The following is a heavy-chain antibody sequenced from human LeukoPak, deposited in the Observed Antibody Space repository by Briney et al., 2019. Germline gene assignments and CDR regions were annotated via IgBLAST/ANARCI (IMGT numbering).Heavy chain of an antibody. V-gene: IGHV4-39*01. CDR1: GGSISSSSYY. J-gene: IGHJ4*02. CDR2: IYYSGST. Sequence: SETLSLTCTVSGGSISSSSYYWGWIRQPPGKGLEWIGSIYYSGSTYYNPSLKSRVTISVDTSKNQFSLKLSSVTAADTAVYYCARQLYSSGGGVVDYWGQGTLVTVSS. CDR3: ARQLYSSGGGVVDY. D-gene: IGHD6-19*01.